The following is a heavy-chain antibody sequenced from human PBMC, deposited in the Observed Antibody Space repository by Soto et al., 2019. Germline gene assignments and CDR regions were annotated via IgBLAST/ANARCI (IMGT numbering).Heavy chain of an antibody. CDR1: GFTFSNYA. CDR2: ITGTGDAT. V-gene: IGHV3-23*01. Sequence: PWGSLRLSCVTSGFTFSNYAISWVLQNPGKGLQWVAGITGTGDATYYADSAKGRFTVSRDNSKNTPYLQMNSLRAEDTALYYCPKDRGDRYVANYMDVWGKGTTVTVSS. CDR3: PKDRGDRYVANYMDV. D-gene: IGHD3-16*01. J-gene: IGHJ6*03.